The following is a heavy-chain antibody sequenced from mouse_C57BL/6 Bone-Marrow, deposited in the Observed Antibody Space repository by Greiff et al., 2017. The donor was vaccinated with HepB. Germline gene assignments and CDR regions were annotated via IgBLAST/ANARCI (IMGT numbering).Heavy chain of an antibody. CDR1: GFTFSNYW. Sequence: EVKVEESGGGLVQPGGSMKLSCVASGFTFSNYWMNWVRQSPEKGLEWVAQIRLKSDNYATHYAESVKGRFTISRDDSKSSVYLQMNNLRAEDTGIYYCTDGGTFEFAYWGQGTLVTVSA. J-gene: IGHJ3*01. CDR3: TDGGTFEFAY. CDR2: IRLKSDNYAT. V-gene: IGHV6-3*01. D-gene: IGHD1-1*02.